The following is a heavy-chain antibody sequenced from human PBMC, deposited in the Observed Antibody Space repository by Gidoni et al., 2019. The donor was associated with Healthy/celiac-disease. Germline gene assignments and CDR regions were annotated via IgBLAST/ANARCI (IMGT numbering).Heavy chain of an antibody. CDR1: GYTFTSYG. V-gene: IGHV1-18*01. CDR3: ARDQRQMYYYDSSGYQDY. CDR2: ISAYNGNT. D-gene: IGHD3-22*01. J-gene: IGHJ4*02. Sequence: QVQLVQSGAEVKKPGASVKVSCKASGYTFTSYGISWVRQAPGQGLEWMGWISAYNGNTNYAQKLQGRVTMTTDTSTSTAYMELRSLRSDDTAVYYCARDQRQMYYYDSSGYQDYWGQGTLVTVSS.